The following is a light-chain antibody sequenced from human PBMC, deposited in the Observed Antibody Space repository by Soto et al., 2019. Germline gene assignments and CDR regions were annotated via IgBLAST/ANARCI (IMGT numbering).Light chain of an antibody. J-gene: IGLJ1*01. CDR1: SSNIGNNA. CDR3: AAWDDSLNGYV. CDR2: YDD. Sequence: QPVLTQPPSVSEAPRQRVTISCSGSSSNIGNNAVNWYQQLPGKAPKLLIYYDDLLPSGVSDRFSGPKSGTSASLAISGLQSEDEAGYYCAAWDDSLNGYVFGTGTKLTVL. V-gene: IGLV1-36*01.